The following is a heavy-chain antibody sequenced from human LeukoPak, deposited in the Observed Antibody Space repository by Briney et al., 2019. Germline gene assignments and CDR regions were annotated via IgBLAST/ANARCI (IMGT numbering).Heavy chain of an antibody. D-gene: IGHD6-13*01. V-gene: IGHV4-34*01. CDR2: INHSGST. CDR1: RGSFSGYY. Sequence: PSETLSLTRALYRGSFSGYYWSWIRQHPAKGLEWIGEINHSGSTNYNPSLKSRVSISVDTSKNQFSLKLSSVTAAETAVYYCARGPEQQLAHYYYYGMDVWGQGTTVTVSS. J-gene: IGHJ6*02. CDR3: ARGPEQQLAHYYYYGMDV.